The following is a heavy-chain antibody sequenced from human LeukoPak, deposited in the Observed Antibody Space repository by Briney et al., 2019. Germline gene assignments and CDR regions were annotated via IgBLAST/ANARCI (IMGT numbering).Heavy chain of an antibody. CDR3: ARDDRLTTVALYYYYYMDV. CDR1: GYSIGSGYY. Sequence: SETLSLTCAVSGYSIGSGYYWGWIRQPPGKGLEWIGSIFYSGSTYYTPSLKSRVTISVDTSKNQFSLRLSSVTAADTAVYYCARDDRLTTVALYYYYYMDVWGKGTTVTVSS. V-gene: IGHV4-38-2*02. CDR2: IFYSGST. J-gene: IGHJ6*03. D-gene: IGHD4-23*01.